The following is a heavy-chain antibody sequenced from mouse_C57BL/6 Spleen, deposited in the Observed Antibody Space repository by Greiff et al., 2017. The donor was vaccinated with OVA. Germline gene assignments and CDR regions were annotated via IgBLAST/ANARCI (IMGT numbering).Heavy chain of an antibody. CDR1: GFTFSDYG. J-gene: IGHJ4*01. Sequence: EVKLMESGGGLVKPGGSLKLSCAASGFTFSDYGMHWVRQAPEKGLEWVAYISSGSSTIYYADTVKGRFPISRDNAKNTLFLQMTSLRSEDTAMYYCARPGSNYGGAMDYWGQGTSVTVSS. CDR2: ISSGSSTI. D-gene: IGHD2-5*01. V-gene: IGHV5-17*01. CDR3: ARPGSNYGGAMDY.